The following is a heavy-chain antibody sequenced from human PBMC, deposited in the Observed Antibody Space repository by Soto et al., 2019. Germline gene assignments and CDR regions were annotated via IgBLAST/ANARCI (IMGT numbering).Heavy chain of an antibody. Sequence: EVLVVESGGGWVQPRGPLRLSCAASGLIFSHSHMDWVRQAPGEGVEGGGRIRRKANSYTTEYAASVKGRFTISRDDSKNSLYLQMNSLKSEDTAVYYCAMLGGWSGGSSGMDVWGQGTTVTVSS. D-gene: IGHD6-19*01. CDR2: IRRKANSYTT. CDR1: GLIFSHSH. CDR3: AMLGGWSGGSSGMDV. V-gene: IGHV3-72*01. J-gene: IGHJ6*02.